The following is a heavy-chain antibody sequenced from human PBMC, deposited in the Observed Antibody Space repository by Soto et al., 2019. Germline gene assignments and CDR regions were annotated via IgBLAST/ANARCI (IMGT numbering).Heavy chain of an antibody. CDR3: ATAYCGGDGSNWFGP. D-gene: IGHD2-21*02. CDR2: LYYSGST. Sequence: SETLSLTCTVSGGSIRSGDYYWRWIRQPPGKGLEWLGYLYYSGSTSYNPSLKIRVTISVDTSKNQFSLKLGSVTAADTAVYYCATAYCGGDGSNWFGPWGQEARVAASS. J-gene: IGHJ5*02. CDR1: GGSIRSGDYY. V-gene: IGHV4-30-4*02.